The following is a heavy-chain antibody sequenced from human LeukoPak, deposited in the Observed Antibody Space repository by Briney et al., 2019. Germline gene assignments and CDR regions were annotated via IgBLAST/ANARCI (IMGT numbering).Heavy chain of an antibody. D-gene: IGHD3-9*01. CDR3: TTEAFEYYDILTGYSVFDY. CDR1: GFTFSSYG. V-gene: IGHV3-23*01. CDR2: ISGSGGST. Sequence: PGGSLRLSCAASGFTFSSYGMSWVRQAPGKGLEWVSAISGSGGSTYYADSVKGRFTISRDNSKNTLYLQMNSLKTEDTAVYYCTTEAFEYYDILTGYSVFDYWGQGTLVTVSS. J-gene: IGHJ4*02.